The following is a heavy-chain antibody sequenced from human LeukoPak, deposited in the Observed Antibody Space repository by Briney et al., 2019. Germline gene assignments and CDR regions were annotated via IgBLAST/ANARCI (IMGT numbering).Heavy chain of an antibody. CDR1: GYTFTGYY. D-gene: IGHD6-13*01. V-gene: IGHV1-2*02. J-gene: IGHJ4*02. CDR2: INPNSGDT. CDR3: ARKPRYSSSWCFDY. Sequence: ASVKVSCKASGYTFTGYYMHWVRQAPGQGLEWMGWINPNSGDTNYAQKFQGRVTMTRDTSISTAYMELSRLRTDDTAVYYCARKPRYSSSWCFDYWGQGTLVTVSS.